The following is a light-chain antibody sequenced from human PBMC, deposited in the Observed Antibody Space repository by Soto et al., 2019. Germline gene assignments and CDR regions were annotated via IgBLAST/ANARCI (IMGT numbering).Light chain of an antibody. CDR2: AAS. Sequence: AIQMTQSPSSLSASVGDRVTITCRASRDIGNDLGWYQQKPGKAPKHLIFAASNLQSGVPSRFSGGGSGTDFTLTISSLQADDFATYYCLQHNSYPITFGQGTRLEIK. CDR3: LQHNSYPIT. J-gene: IGKJ5*01. V-gene: IGKV1-6*01. CDR1: RDIGND.